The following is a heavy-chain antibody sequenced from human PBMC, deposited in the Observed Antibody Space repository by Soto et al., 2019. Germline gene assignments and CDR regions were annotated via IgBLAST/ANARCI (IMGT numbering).Heavy chain of an antibody. J-gene: IGHJ4*02. V-gene: IGHV3-30-3*01. Sequence: GGSLRLSCAASGFTFSSYAMHWVRQAPGKGLEWVAVISYDGSNKYYADSVKGRFTISRDNSKNTLYLQMNSLRAEDTAVYYCARGRDDFWSGYRFDYWGQGTLVTVSS. CDR1: GFTFSSYA. D-gene: IGHD3-3*01. CDR2: ISYDGSNK. CDR3: ARGRDDFWSGYRFDY.